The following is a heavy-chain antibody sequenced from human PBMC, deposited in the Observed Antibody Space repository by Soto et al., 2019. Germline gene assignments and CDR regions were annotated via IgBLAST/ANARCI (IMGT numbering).Heavy chain of an antibody. Sequence: SETLSLTCTVSGGSISSSSYYWGWIRQLPGKGLEWIGSIYYSGSTYYNPSLKSRVTISVDTSKNQFSLKLSSVTAADTAVYYCARLIYDYVWGSYRLAGEPKYYFDYWGQGTLVTVSS. J-gene: IGHJ4*02. CDR3: ARLIYDYVWGSYRLAGEPKYYFDY. CDR1: GGSISSSSYY. D-gene: IGHD3-16*02. V-gene: IGHV4-39*01. CDR2: IYYSGST.